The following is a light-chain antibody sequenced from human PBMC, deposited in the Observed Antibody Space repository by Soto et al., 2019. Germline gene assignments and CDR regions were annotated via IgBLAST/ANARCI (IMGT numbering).Light chain of an antibody. CDR3: MQALPART. J-gene: IGKJ1*01. V-gene: IGKV2-28*01. CDR2: LGS. CDR1: QSLLHSNGYNY. Sequence: DIVMTQSPLSLPVTPGEPASISCRSSQSLLHSNGYNYLDWYLQKPGQSPQLLIYLGSNRASGVPDRFSGSGSGTDFTLKISRVEAEDVGVYYCMQALPARTVGEGTKVEIK.